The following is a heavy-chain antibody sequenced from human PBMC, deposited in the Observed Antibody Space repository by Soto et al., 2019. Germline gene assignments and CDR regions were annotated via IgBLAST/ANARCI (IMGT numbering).Heavy chain of an antibody. D-gene: IGHD3-22*01. CDR3: ARVTYYDSSGYYRYYYGMDV. CDR1: GYTFTSYG. Sequence: QVQLVQSGAEVKKPGASVKVSCKASGYTFTSYGISWVRQAPGQGLEWMGWISAYNGNTNYAQKLQGRVTMTTDTSTSTAYMELRNLRSDDTAVYYCARVTYYDSSGYYRYYYGMDVWGQGTTVTVSS. J-gene: IGHJ6*02. V-gene: IGHV1-18*01. CDR2: ISAYNGNT.